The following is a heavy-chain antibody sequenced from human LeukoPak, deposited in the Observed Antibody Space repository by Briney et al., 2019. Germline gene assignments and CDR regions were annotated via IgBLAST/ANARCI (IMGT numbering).Heavy chain of an antibody. CDR2: ITISGSTT. Sequence: GRSLRPSCAPSGFTLSTYEMSSVRQPPGEGMDWVSYITISGSTTSYADSVKGRFTISRDNAKNSLYLQMNGLRAEDTAVYYCGRRDFYDTTGYLFDYWGQGTLVTVSS. CDR1: GFTLSTYE. J-gene: IGHJ4*02. D-gene: IGHD3-22*01. V-gene: IGHV3-48*03. CDR3: GRRDFYDTTGYLFDY.